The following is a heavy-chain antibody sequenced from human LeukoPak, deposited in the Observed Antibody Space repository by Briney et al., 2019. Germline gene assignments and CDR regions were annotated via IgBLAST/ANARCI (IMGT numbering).Heavy chain of an antibody. D-gene: IGHD1-1*01. Sequence: GGSLRLSCAASGFTFSSYAMSWVRQAPGKGLEWVSYISSSGSTIYYADSVKGRFTISRDNAKNSLYLQMNSLRAEDTAVYYCARERSTTGTTYWFDPWGQGTLVTVSS. CDR2: ISSSGSTI. V-gene: IGHV3-48*04. CDR3: ARERSTTGTTYWFDP. J-gene: IGHJ5*02. CDR1: GFTFSSYA.